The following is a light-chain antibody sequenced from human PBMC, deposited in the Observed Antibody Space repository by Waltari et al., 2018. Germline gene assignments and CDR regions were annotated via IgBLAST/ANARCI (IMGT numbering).Light chain of an antibody. Sequence: DIVMTQSPDSLAVSLGERATINFKSSQSVLYSSNNKNYLAWYQQKPGQPPKLLIYWVSTRESGVPDRFSGSGSGTDFTLTISSLQAEDVAVYYCQQYYSTPRTFGQGTKLEIK. J-gene: IGKJ2*01. CDR1: QSVLYSSNNKNY. V-gene: IGKV4-1*01. CDR3: QQYYSTPRT. CDR2: WVS.